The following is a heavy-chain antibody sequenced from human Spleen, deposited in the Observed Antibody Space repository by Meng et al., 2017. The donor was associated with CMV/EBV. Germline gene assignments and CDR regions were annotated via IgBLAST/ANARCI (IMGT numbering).Heavy chain of an antibody. CDR3: ARGTVAYGSGIFPLYGMDV. CDR2: INSDGSST. Sequence: GESLKISCAASGFTFSSYWMSWVRQAPGKGLVWVSRINSDGSSTSYADSVKGRFTISRDNAKNTLYLQMNSLRAEDTAVYYCARGTVAYGSGIFPLYGMDVWGQGTTVTVSS. CDR1: GFTFSSYW. J-gene: IGHJ6*02. D-gene: IGHD3-10*01. V-gene: IGHV3-74*01.